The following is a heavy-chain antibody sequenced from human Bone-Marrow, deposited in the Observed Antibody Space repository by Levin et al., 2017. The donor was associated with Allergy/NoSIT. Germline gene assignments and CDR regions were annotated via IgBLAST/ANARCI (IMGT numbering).Heavy chain of an antibody. J-gene: IGHJ6*02. CDR2: IYYSGST. Sequence: SQTLSLTCTVSGGSISSGGYYWSWIRQHPGTGLEWIGYIYYSGSTYYNPSLKSRVTISVDTSKNQFSLKLSSVTAADTAVYYCARDHGGMNYYYYGMDVWGQGTTVTVSS. V-gene: IGHV4-31*03. CDR3: ARDHGGMNYYYYGMDV. D-gene: IGHD4-23*01. CDR1: GGSISSGGYY.